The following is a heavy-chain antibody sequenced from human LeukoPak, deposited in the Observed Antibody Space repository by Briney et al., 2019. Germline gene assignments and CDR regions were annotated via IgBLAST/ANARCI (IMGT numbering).Heavy chain of an antibody. D-gene: IGHD3-22*01. J-gene: IGHJ4*02. CDR2: ISGSGSTI. Sequence: GGSLRLSCAASGFTLSDYYMSWIRQAPGEGLEWVSYISGSGSTIYYADSVKGRFTISRDNAKNSLYLQMNSLRAEDTAVYYCARGRGYESSGYDYWGQGTLVTVSS. V-gene: IGHV3-11*01. CDR3: ARGRGYESSGYDY. CDR1: GFTLSDYY.